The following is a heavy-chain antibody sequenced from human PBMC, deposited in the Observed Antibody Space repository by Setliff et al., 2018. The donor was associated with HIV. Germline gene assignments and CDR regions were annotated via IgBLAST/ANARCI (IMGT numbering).Heavy chain of an antibody. D-gene: IGHD3-3*01. CDR2: ISAYSGNT. J-gene: IGHJ3*02. CDR1: GYTFTSYG. Sequence: GASVKVSCKASGYTFTSYGISWVRQAPGRGLEWMGWISAYSGNTNYAQKLQGRVTMTTDTSTSTAYMELRSLRSDDTAVYYCARVAWYYSFWSGLGDAFDIWGQGTMVTVSS. V-gene: IGHV1-18*01. CDR3: ARVAWYYSFWSGLGDAFDI.